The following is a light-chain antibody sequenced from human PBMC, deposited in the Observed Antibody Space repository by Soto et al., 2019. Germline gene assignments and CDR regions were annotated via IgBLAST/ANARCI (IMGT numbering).Light chain of an antibody. CDR1: SSNIGSNY. V-gene: IGLV1-47*01. J-gene: IGLJ3*02. Sequence: QPVLTQPPSASGTPGQRVTISCSGSSSNIGSNYVYWYQQLPGTAPKLLLYRNNQWPSGVPDRFSGSKSGTSASLAISGLRYEDEADYYCAAWDDSLSGWVFGGGTKLTVL. CDR2: RNN. CDR3: AAWDDSLSGWV.